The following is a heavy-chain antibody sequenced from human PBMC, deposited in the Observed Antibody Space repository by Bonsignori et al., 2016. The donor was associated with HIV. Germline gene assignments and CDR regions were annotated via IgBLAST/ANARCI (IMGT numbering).Heavy chain of an antibody. D-gene: IGHD3-16*01. CDR3: ARDPIGAGQGDY. CDR2: IYYSGST. V-gene: IGHV4-39*07. Sequence: WIRQPPGKGLEWIGSIYYSGSTYYNPSLKSRVTISVDTSKNQFSLKLSSVTAADTAVYYCARDPIGAGQGDYWGQGTLVTVSS. J-gene: IGHJ4*02.